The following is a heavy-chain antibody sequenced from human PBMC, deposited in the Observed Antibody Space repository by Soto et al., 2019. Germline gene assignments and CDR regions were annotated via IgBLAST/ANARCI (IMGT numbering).Heavy chain of an antibody. J-gene: IGHJ6*02. CDR3: ARDIESVTAKHFFYYYAMDV. D-gene: IGHD3-3*02. V-gene: IGHV1-18*01. CDR1: GFTFSNYG. CDR2: VSANNGHT. Sequence: ASVKVSCKASGFTFSNYGLNWVRQAPGQGLEWMGWVSANNGHTNYAQNLQGRVSMTTDTSTSTAYMELRGLRFDDTAVYYCARDIESVTAKHFFYYYAMDVWGQGTTVTVPS.